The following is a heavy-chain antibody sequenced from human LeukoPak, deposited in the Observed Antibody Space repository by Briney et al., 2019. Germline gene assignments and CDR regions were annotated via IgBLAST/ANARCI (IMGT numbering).Heavy chain of an antibody. CDR3: ARDRVGATQVDY. CDR2: IKHSGST. J-gene: IGHJ4*02. Sequence: PSESLSLTCAVYGGSFSGYYWSWIRQPPGKGLEWIGEIKHSGSTNYNPSLKSRVTISVDTSKNQFSLKLSSVTAADTAVYYCARDRVGATQVDYWGQGTLVTVSS. V-gene: IGHV4-34*01. CDR1: GGSFSGYY. D-gene: IGHD1-26*01.